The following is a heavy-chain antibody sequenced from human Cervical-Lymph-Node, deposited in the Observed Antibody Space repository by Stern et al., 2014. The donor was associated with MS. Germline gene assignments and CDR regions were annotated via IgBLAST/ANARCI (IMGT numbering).Heavy chain of an antibody. J-gene: IGHJ4*02. V-gene: IGHV1-18*01. Sequence: QVQLVESGAEVKKPGASVNVSCKASGYTFSSFAITWVRQAPGQGLEWMGTITVYNGNTNYAQRGQDRVTMTTDTSTKAAYMAVRTLRSDDTAVYSCARGWGDPRHWGQGTLVTVSS. CDR3: ARGWGDPRH. CDR2: ITVYNGNT. D-gene: IGHD3-16*01. CDR1: GYTFSSFA.